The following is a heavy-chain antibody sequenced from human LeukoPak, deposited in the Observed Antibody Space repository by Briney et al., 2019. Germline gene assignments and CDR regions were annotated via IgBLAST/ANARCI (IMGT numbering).Heavy chain of an antibody. CDR1: GGSITSSSYY. D-gene: IGHD5-12*01. Sequence: SETLSLTCTVSGGSITSSSYYWGWIRQPPGKGLEWIGSIYYSGSTYYNPSLKSRVTISVDMSKNQFFLKLSSVTAADTAVYYCAKISGYDFQFDYWGQGTLVTVSS. J-gene: IGHJ4*02. CDR3: AKISGYDFQFDY. V-gene: IGHV4-39*01. CDR2: IYYSGST.